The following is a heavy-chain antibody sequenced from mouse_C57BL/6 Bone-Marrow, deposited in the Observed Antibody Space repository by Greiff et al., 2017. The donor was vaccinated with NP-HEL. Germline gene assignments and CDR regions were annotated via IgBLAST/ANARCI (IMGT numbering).Heavy chain of an antibody. CDR3: ARYAPKEDYAMDY. CDR2: ISYSGST. Sequence: EVKLMESGPGLAQPSQTLSLTCSVTGYSITSDYWNWIRKFPGNKLEYMGYISYSGSTYYNPSLKSRISITRDTSKNQYYLQLNSVTTEDTATYYCARYAPKEDYAMDYWGQGTSVTVSS. V-gene: IGHV3-8*01. D-gene: IGHD1-3*01. CDR1: GYSITSDY. J-gene: IGHJ4*01.